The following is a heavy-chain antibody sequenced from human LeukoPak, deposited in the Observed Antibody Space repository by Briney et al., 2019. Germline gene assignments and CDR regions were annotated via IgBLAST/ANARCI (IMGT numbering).Heavy chain of an antibody. J-gene: IGHJ4*02. CDR3: ARDPARAGLRFWSGYYTAHFDY. D-gene: IGHD3-3*01. V-gene: IGHV1-69*05. CDR1: GGTFSSYT. CDR2: IIPIFGTA. Sequence: SVKLSCKASGGTFSSYTISWVRQAPGQGLEWMGRIIPIFGTANYAQKFQGRVTITTDESTSTAYMDLSSLRSEDTAVYYCARDPARAGLRFWSGYYTAHFDYWGQGTLVTVSS.